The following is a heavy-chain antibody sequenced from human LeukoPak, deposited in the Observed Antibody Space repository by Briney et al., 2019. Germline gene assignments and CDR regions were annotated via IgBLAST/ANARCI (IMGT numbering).Heavy chain of an antibody. D-gene: IGHD2-2*02. J-gene: IGHJ4*02. V-gene: IGHV1-2*02. CDR2: INPNSGGT. CDR3: ARVLKYQLLYHY. Sequence: ASVKVSCKASGYTFTGYYMHWVRQAPGQGLEWMGWINPNSGGTNYAQKFQGRVTMTRDTSISTAYMELSRLRSDDTAAYYCARVLKYQLLYHYWGQGTLVTVSS. CDR1: GYTFTGYY.